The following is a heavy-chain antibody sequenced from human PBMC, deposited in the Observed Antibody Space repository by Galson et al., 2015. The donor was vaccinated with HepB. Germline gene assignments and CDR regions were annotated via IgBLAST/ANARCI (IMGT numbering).Heavy chain of an antibody. D-gene: IGHD5-24*01. CDR3: ARARDVNAFDV. CDR2: INYSGST. V-gene: IGHV4-31*03. CDR1: GGSINSGGYY. J-gene: IGHJ3*01. Sequence: LSLTCTVSGGSINSGGYYWSRIRQHPGKGLEWIGYINYSGSTYYNPSLKSRVTMSLDTSKNQFSLKLSSLTAADTAVYHCARARDVNAFDVWGQGTMVTVSS.